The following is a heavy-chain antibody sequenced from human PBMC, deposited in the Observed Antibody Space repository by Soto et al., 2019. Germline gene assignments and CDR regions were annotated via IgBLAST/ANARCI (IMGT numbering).Heavy chain of an antibody. V-gene: IGHV1-69*13. J-gene: IGHJ6*02. D-gene: IGHD2-2*02. CDR1: GGTFSSYA. CDR3: ARDRLFESHTYNYNYDMDV. Sequence: GASVKVSCKASGGTFSSYAISWVRQAPGQGLEWMGGIIPIFGTANYAQKFQGRVTITADESTSTAYMELNSLRAEDTAVYYCARDRLFESHTYNYNYDMDVWGQGTTVTVSS. CDR2: IIPIFGTA.